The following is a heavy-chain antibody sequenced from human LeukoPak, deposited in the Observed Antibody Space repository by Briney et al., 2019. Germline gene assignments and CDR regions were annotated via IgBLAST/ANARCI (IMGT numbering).Heavy chain of an antibody. J-gene: IGHJ4*02. D-gene: IGHD3-9*01. V-gene: IGHV4-61*02. Sequence: PSETLSLTCTVSGGSISSGSYYWSWIRQPAGKGLEWIGRIYTSGSTNHNPSLKSRVTISVDTSKSQFSLKLSSVTAADTAVYYCARGATYYDILTGYYYRYSYFDYWGQGTLVTVSS. CDR1: GGSISSGSYY. CDR3: ARGATYYDILTGYYYRYSYFDY. CDR2: IYTSGST.